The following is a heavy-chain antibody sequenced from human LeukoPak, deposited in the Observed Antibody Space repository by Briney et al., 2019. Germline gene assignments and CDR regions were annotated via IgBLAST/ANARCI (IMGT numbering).Heavy chain of an antibody. V-gene: IGHV4-39*01. CDR2: IYYSGST. CDR3: ARGRYCSSTSCFWGY. D-gene: IGHD2-2*01. J-gene: IGHJ4*02. Sequence: SQTLSLTCTVSGGSISSGGYYWGWIRQPPGKGLEWIGSIYYSGSTYYNPSLKSRVTISVDTSKNQFSLKLSSVTAADTAVYYCARGRYCSSTSCFWGYWGQGTLVTVSS. CDR1: GGSISSGGYY.